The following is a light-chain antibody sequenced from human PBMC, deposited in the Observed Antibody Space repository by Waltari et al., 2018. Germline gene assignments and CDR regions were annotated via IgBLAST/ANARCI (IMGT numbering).Light chain of an antibody. J-gene: IGKJ1*01. CDR2: GAS. V-gene: IGKV3-20*01. Sequence: EVVLTQSPGTLSLSQGETATLSCRASQNIGRYLVWYQQKSGQAPRLLIYGASTGATGSPDRFSGSGSGTDFSLTISRLEAEDFAVYYCQNHERLPATFGQGTKVEIK. CDR1: QNIGRY. CDR3: QNHERLPAT.